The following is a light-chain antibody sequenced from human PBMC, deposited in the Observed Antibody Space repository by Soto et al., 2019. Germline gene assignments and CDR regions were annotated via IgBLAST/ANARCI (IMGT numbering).Light chain of an antibody. Sequence: DIQMTQSPSTLSGSVGDRVTITCRASQTISSWLAWYQQKPGKAPKLLIYKASTLKSGVPSRFSGSGSGTEFTLTISSLQSEDFGIYFCQEYNDWPPLTFGGGTKVEIK. CDR1: QTISSW. CDR3: QEYNDWPPLT. CDR2: KAS. J-gene: IGKJ4*01. V-gene: IGKV1-5*03.